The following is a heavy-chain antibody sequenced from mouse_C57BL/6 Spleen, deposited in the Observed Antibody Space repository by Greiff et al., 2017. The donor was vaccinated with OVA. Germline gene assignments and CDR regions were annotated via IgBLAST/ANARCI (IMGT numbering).Heavy chain of an antibody. V-gene: IGHV1-64*01. CDR1: GYTFTSYW. J-gene: IGHJ2*01. CDR2: IHPNSSST. Sequence: QVQLQQPGAELVKPGASVKLSCKASGYTFTSYWMHWVKQRPGQGLEWIGMIHPNSSSTNYNEKFKSKATLTVDKSSSTAYMQLSSLTSEDSAVYYCARDYGSSYFDYWGQGTTLTVSS. CDR3: ARDYGSSYFDY. D-gene: IGHD1-1*01.